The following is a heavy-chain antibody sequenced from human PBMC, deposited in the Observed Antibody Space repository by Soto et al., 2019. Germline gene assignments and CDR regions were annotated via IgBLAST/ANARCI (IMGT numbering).Heavy chain of an antibody. J-gene: IGHJ6*02. CDR1: GGSISSYY. CDR2: IYYSGST. Sequence: PAETLSLTCTVSGGSISSYYWSWIRQPPGKGLEWIGDIYYSGSTNYNPSLKSRVTISVDTSKNQFSLKLSSVTAADTAVYYCARVSRYFDWLYYYGMDVWGQGTTVTVSS. CDR3: ARVSRYFDWLYYYGMDV. D-gene: IGHD3-9*01. V-gene: IGHV4-59*12.